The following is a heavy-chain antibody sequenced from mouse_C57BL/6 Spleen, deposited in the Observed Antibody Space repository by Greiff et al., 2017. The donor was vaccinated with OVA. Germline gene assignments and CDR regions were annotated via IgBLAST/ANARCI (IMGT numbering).Heavy chain of an antibody. D-gene: IGHD2-3*01. CDR1: GFNIKDYY. V-gene: IGHV14-2*01. CDR2: IDPEDGET. Sequence: EVQLQESGAELVKPGASVKLSCTASGFNIKDYYMHWVKQRTEQGLEWIGRIDPEDGETKYAPKFQGQATITADTSSNTAYLQLSSLTSEDTAVYYCARRSPLYDGYLAWFAYWGQGTLVTVSA. CDR3: ARRSPLYDGYLAWFAY. J-gene: IGHJ3*01.